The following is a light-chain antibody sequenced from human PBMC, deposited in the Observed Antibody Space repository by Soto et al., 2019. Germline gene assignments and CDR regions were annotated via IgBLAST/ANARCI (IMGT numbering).Light chain of an antibody. J-gene: IGKJ5*01. CDR1: QGISSW. CDR3: QQLNSCPLT. Sequence: DIQMTQSPSSVSASVGDRVTITCRASQGISSWLAWYQRKPGRAPKLLIYAASRLQSGVPLRFSGSRSGTDFTLTISDLQPEDFAIYYCQQLNSCPLTFGQGARLEIK. V-gene: IGKV1D-12*01. CDR2: AAS.